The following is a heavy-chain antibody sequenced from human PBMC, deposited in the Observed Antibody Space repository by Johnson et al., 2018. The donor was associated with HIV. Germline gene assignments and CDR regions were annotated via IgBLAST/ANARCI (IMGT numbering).Heavy chain of an antibody. CDR1: EFSFSTYD. V-gene: IGHV3-30*04. J-gene: IGHJ3*02. D-gene: IGHD1-26*01. CDR3: ARGGFDIVGGTIGWSAFDI. CDR2: ISYDGVNK. Sequence: QVQLVESGGGVVQPGRSLRLSCAASEFSFSTYDLHWVRQAPGEGLAWVAVISYDGVNKYYADSVKGRFTVSRDNSKNTLYLQMTSLRTEDTAVYYCARGGFDIVGGTIGWSAFDIWGQGTMVTVSS.